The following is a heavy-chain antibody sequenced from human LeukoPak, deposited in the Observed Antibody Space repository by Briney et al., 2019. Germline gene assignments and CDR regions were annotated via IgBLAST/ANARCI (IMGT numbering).Heavy chain of an antibody. V-gene: IGHV3-23*01. CDR3: AKDLISITFGGVIAFNFDY. D-gene: IGHD3-16*02. Sequence: GGSTYYADSVKGRFTISRDNSKNTLYLQMNSLRAEDTAVYYCAKDLISITFGGVIAFNFDYWAREPWSPSPQ. J-gene: IGHJ4*02. CDR2: GGST.